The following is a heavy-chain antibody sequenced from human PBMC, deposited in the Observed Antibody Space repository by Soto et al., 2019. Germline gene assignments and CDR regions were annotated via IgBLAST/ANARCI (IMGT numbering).Heavy chain of an antibody. V-gene: IGHV3-48*02. D-gene: IGHD3-16*01. CDR2: ISRESSTI. CDR1: GFSFSTYS. Sequence: EVQLVESGGGLIQPGGSLRLSCAASGFSFSTYSMNWVRQAPGKGLEWVSYISRESSTIYYADSVKGRFTISRDNAKNSLHLQMNSLIDADTAVYYCARTNMGDHYSYYYGMDVWGQGTTVTVAS. CDR3: ARTNMGDHYSYYYGMDV. J-gene: IGHJ6*02.